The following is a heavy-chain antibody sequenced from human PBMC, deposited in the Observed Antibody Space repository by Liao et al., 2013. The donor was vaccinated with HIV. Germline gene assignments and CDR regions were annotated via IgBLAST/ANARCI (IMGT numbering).Heavy chain of an antibody. CDR1: GVSINSYF. CDR3: ATSSAYNYDSTGTDAFDI. D-gene: IGHD3-22*01. V-gene: IGHV4-4*07. CDR2: IYPSGST. J-gene: IGHJ3*02. Sequence: QVQLQESGPGLVRPSETLSLTCIVSGVSINSYFWSWIRQPAGKGLEWIGRIYPSGSTIYNPSLMGRVTMSVDTSKNQFSLNLSSVTAADTAVYYCATSSAYNYDSTGTDAFDIWGLGTLVTVSS.